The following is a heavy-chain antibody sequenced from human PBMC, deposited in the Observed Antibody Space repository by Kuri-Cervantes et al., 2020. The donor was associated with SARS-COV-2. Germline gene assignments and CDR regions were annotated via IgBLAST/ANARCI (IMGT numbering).Heavy chain of an antibody. CDR1: GFTFSSYS. J-gene: IGHJ3*02. D-gene: IGHD6-6*01. CDR3: AKEGDSSPATGAFDI. V-gene: IGHV3-21*04. Sequence: GGSLRLSCAASGFTFSSYSMNWVRQAPGKGLEWVSSISSSSSYVYYADSVKGRFTISRDNSKNTLYLQMNSLRAEDTAVYYCAKEGDSSPATGAFDIWGQGTMVTVSS. CDR2: ISSSSSYV.